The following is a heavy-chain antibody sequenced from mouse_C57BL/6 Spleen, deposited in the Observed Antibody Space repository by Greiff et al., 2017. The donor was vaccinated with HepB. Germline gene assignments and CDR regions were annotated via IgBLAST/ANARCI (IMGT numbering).Heavy chain of an antibody. Sequence: DVHLVESGGDLVKPGGSLKLSCAASGFTFSSYGMSWVRQTPDKRLEWVATISSGGSYTYYPDSVKGRFTISRDNAKNTLYLQMSSLKSEDTAMYYCARLLDGYYIDYWGQGTTLTVSS. V-gene: IGHV5-6*01. D-gene: IGHD2-3*01. J-gene: IGHJ2*01. CDR1: GFTFSSYG. CDR3: ARLLDGYYIDY. CDR2: ISSGGSYT.